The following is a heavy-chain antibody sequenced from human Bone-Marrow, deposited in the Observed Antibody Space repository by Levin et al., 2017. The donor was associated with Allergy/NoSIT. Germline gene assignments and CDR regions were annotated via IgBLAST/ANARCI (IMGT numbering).Heavy chain of an antibody. CDR1: GFTFSSYS. V-gene: IGHV3-48*02. CDR3: ARVAAPIWGSYRYTREFDY. D-gene: IGHD3-16*02. J-gene: IGHJ4*02. Sequence: GGSLRLSCAASGFTFSSYSMNWVRQAPGKGLEWVSYISSSSSTIYYADSVKGRFTISRDNAKNSLYLQMNSLRDEDTAVYYCARVAAPIWGSYRYTREFDYWGQGTLVTVSS. CDR2: ISSSSSTI.